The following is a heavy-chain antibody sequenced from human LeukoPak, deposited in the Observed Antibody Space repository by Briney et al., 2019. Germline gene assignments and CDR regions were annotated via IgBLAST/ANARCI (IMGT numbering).Heavy chain of an antibody. CDR1: GGSISSGGYY. D-gene: IGHD3-10*01. Sequence: SHTLSLTCTVSGGSISSGGYYWSWIRQHPGKGLEWIGYIYYSGSTYYNPSLKSRVTISVDTSKNQFSLKLSSVTAADTAVYYCARHTSMVRGANFDYWGQGTLVTVSS. CDR3: ARHTSMVRGANFDY. J-gene: IGHJ4*02. CDR2: IYYSGST. V-gene: IGHV4-31*03.